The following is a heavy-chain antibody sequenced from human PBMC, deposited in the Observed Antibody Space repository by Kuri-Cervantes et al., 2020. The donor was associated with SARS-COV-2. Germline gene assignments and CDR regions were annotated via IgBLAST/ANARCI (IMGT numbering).Heavy chain of an antibody. CDR2: IYYSGST. D-gene: IGHD5-12*01. V-gene: IGHV4-59*01. J-gene: IGHJ2*01. CDR3: ASYVGIVAWRYFDF. Sequence: SETLSLTCAVSGGSISSYYWSWIRQPPGKGLEWIGYIYYSGSTNYNPSLKSRVTISVDTSKNQFSLKLSSVTAADAAVYDCASYVGIVAWRYFDFWGRGTLVTVSS. CDR1: GGSISSYY.